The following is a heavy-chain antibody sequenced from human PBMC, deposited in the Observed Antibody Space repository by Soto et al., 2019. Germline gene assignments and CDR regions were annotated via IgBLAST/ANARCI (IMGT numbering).Heavy chain of an antibody. J-gene: IGHJ5*02. Sequence: QVQLQESGPGLVKPSQTLSLTCTVSGGSISSGDYYWSWIRQPPGKGLEWIGYIYYSGSTYYNPSLKSRVTISVDTSKNQFSLKLSSVTAADTAVYYCARAPERYSGYDSGWFDPWGQGTLVTVSS. CDR2: IYYSGST. D-gene: IGHD5-12*01. CDR3: ARAPERYSGYDSGWFDP. CDR1: GGSISSGDYY. V-gene: IGHV4-30-4*01.